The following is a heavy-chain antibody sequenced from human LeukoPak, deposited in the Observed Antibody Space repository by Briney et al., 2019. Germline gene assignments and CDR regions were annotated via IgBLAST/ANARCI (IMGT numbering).Heavy chain of an antibody. D-gene: IGHD5-18*01. Sequence: PGGSLRLSCAASGFTVSSNYIIWVRQAPGKGLEWVSVIYSGGTTYYADAVKGRFTISRDNSKNTVSLQMNSLRAEDTAVYYCARGGYSYGSDSWGQGTLAIVSS. CDR2: IYSGGTT. CDR1: GFTVSSNY. CDR3: ARGGYSYGSDS. V-gene: IGHV3-53*01. J-gene: IGHJ4*02.